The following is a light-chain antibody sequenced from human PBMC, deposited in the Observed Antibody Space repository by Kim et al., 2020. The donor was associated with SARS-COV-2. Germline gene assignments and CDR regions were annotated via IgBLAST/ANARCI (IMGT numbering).Light chain of an antibody. CDR3: QQVYSPPFT. CDR1: QGISSY. Sequence: APLGDSVTISGRASQGISSYLAWYQQKPGKAPKVLIYAASTFQSGVPSRFSGSGSGTDFTLTISSLQPEDFATYYCQQVYSPPFTFGPGTKVDIK. CDR2: AAS. J-gene: IGKJ3*01. V-gene: IGKV1-9*01.